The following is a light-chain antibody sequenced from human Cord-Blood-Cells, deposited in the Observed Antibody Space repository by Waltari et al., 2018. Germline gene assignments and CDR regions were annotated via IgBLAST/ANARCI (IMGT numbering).Light chain of an antibody. CDR3: QQYYSTPIT. V-gene: IGKV4-1*01. J-gene: IGKJ5*01. Sequence: DTVLTQSPDSLAVSLGERATINCQYSQSVLYSSNNKNYLAWYQQKPGQPPKLLIYWASTRESGVPDRFSGSGSGTDFTLTISSLQAEDVAVYYCQQYYSTPITFGQGTRLEIK. CDR2: WAS. CDR1: QSVLYSSNNKNY.